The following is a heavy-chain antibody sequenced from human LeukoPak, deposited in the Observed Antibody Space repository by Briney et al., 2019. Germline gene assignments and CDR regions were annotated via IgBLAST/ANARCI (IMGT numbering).Heavy chain of an antibody. Sequence: SETLSLTCALSGGSITDYYYNWVRQPPGKGLEWIGEINHSGSTTYNPSLKSRVTISGDKSKNQFSLKLSSVTAADTAVYYCARDFWFGPNRRGLGYMDVWGKGTTVTVSS. V-gene: IGHV4-34*01. CDR1: GGSITDYY. D-gene: IGHD3-10*01. CDR2: INHSGST. J-gene: IGHJ6*03. CDR3: ARDFWFGPNRRGLGYMDV.